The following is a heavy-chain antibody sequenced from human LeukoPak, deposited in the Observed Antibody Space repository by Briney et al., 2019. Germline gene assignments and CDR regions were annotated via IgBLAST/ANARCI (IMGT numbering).Heavy chain of an antibody. J-gene: IGHJ4*02. D-gene: IGHD3-10*01. CDR3: ARRGHYYGSGSYAFDY. Sequence: PGGSLRLSCVASGFIFDNYAMAWVRQAPGKGLEWIGYIYTSGSTNYNPSLKSRVTISVDTSKNQFSLKLSSVTAADTAVYYCARRGHYYGSGSYAFDYWGQGTLVTVSS. CDR1: GFIFDNYA. CDR2: IYTSGST. V-gene: IGHV4-4*09.